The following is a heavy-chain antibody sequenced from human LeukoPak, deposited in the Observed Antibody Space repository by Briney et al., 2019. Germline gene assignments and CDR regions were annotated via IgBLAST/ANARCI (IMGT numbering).Heavy chain of an antibody. Sequence: PGASVKVSCKASGYTFTGYYMHWVRQAPGQGLEWMGWINPNSGGTNYAQKFQGRVTMTRDTSISTAYMELSRLRSDDTAVYYCARDYPPGSSWYRWFDPRGQGTLVTVSS. CDR3: ARDYPPGSSWYRWFDP. CDR1: GYTFTGYY. D-gene: IGHD6-13*01. CDR2: INPNSGGT. J-gene: IGHJ5*02. V-gene: IGHV1-2*02.